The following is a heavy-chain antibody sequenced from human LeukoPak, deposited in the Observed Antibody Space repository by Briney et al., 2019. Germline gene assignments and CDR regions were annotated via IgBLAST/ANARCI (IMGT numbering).Heavy chain of an antibody. Sequence: PGGSLRLSCAASGFTFSRSWMHWVRHAPGKGLVWVSRINDDGSTTSYADSVKGRFTISRDNAKSSLYLQMNSLRAEDTAVYYCARSEMGYYNYYMDVWGKGTTVTISS. CDR2: INDDGSTT. D-gene: IGHD5-24*01. J-gene: IGHJ6*03. CDR3: ARSEMGYYNYYMDV. CDR1: GFTFSRSW. V-gene: IGHV3-74*01.